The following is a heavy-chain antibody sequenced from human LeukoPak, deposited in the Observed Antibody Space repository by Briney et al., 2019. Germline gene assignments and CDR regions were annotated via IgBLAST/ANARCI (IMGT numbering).Heavy chain of an antibody. CDR1: GGSISSGGYF. CDR2: IYYSGRT. D-gene: IGHD4-17*01. CDR3: ARDRAYGDYWPFDY. J-gene: IGHJ4*02. V-gene: IGHV4-31*03. Sequence: SETLSLTCTVSGGSISSGGYFWSWIRQHPGKGLECIGYIYYSGRTYYNPSLKSRVTILVDTSKNQFSLKLSSVTAADTAVYYCARDRAYGDYWPFDYWGQGTLVTVSS.